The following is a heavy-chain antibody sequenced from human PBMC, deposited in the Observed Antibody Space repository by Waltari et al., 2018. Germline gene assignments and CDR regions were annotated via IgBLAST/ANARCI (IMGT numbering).Heavy chain of an antibody. Sequence: QVQLVQSGAEVKKPGASVKVSCKASGYTFTSYDINWVRQATGQGLEWMGWMNTNSGNTGGAQKFQGRVTMTRNTSISTAYMELSSMRSEDTAVYYWASLYCSSTSCYLGHSWGQGTLVTVSS. CDR3: ASLYCSSTSCYLGHS. J-gene: IGHJ4*02. CDR2: MNTNSGNT. V-gene: IGHV1-8*01. CDR1: GYTFTSYD. D-gene: IGHD2-2*01.